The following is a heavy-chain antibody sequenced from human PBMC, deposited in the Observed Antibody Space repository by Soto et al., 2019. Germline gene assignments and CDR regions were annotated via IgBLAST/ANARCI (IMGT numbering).Heavy chain of an antibody. V-gene: IGHV1-69*01. CDR1: GGTFSSYA. Sequence: QVQLVQSGAEVKKPGSSVKVSCKASGGTFSSYAISWVRQAPGQGLEWMGGIIPIFGTANYAQKFQVRVTITADESTSTAYMELSSLRSEDTAVYYCAFKMATMMQYYYYYYGMDVWGQGTTVTVSS. D-gene: IGHD5-12*01. CDR2: IIPIFGTA. CDR3: AFKMATMMQYYYYYYGMDV. J-gene: IGHJ6*02.